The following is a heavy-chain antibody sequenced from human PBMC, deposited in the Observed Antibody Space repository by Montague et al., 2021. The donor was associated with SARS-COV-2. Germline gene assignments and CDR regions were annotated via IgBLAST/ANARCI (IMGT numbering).Heavy chain of an antibody. CDR2: INHSGNT. D-gene: IGHD3-3*01. J-gene: IGHJ5*02. CDR3: ARGADYEFWSGYLRYKWFDP. V-gene: IGHV4-34*01. CDR1: GGSLSGYY. Sequence: SETLSLTCAVYGGSLSGYYWAWIRQTPEKGLEWIGEINHSGNTNYNPSLKSRLTISVDTSKKQFSLKLSSVTTADTAVYYCARGADYEFWSGYLRYKWFDPWGLGTPVTVSS.